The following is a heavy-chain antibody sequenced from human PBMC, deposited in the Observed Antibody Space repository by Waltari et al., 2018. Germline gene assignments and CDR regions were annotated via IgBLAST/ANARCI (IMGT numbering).Heavy chain of an antibody. CDR1: GGSISSYY. Sequence: QVQLQESGPGLVKPSETLSLTCTVSGGSISSYYWSWIRPPQGKGLEWIGYIYYSGSTNYNPSLKSRVTISVDTSKNQFSLKLSSVTAADTAVYYCARVYYYDSSGYWGGKYYFDYWGQGTLVTVSS. J-gene: IGHJ4*02. D-gene: IGHD3-22*01. CDR3: ARVYYYDSSGYWGGKYYFDY. CDR2: IYYSGST. V-gene: IGHV4-59*01.